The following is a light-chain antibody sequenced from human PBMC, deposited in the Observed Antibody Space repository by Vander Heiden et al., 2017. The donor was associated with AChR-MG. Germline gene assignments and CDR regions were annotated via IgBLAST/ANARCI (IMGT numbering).Light chain of an antibody. V-gene: IGKV2-28*01. Sequence: DIVMTQSPLYLPVTPGEPASISCRSSQSLLHSNGYNYLDWYLQKPGQSPQLLIYLGSNRASGVPDRFSGGGSGTDFTLKISRVEAEDVGVYYCMQSLQTPITFGEGTKVEI. CDR1: QSLLHSNGYNY. J-gene: IGKJ4*01. CDR3: MQSLQTPIT. CDR2: LGS.